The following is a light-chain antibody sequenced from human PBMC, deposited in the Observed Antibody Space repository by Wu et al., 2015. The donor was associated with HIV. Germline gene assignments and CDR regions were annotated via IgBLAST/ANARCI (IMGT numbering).Light chain of an antibody. CDR3: QQRSNWPVFDP. J-gene: IGKJ3*01. V-gene: IGKV3-11*01. CDR1: QSVSSY. CDR2: DAS. Sequence: EIVLTQSPVTLSLSPGERATLSCRASQSVSSYLAWYQQKPGQAPRLLIYDASNRATGIPVRFSGSGSGTDFTLTISSLEPEDFAVYYCQQRSNWPVFDPFG.